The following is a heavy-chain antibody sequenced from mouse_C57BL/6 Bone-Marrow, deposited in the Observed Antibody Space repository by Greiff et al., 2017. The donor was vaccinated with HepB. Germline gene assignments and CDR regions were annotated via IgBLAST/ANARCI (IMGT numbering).Heavy chain of an antibody. D-gene: IGHD1-1*01. Sequence: QVQLQQSGAELVRPGASVKLSCKASGYTFTDYYINWVKQRPGQGLEWIARIYPGSGNTYYNEKFKGKATLTAEKSSSTAYMQLSSLTSEDSAVYFCARGDYGSHYFDYWGQGTTLTVS. V-gene: IGHV1-76*01. J-gene: IGHJ2*01. CDR3: ARGDYGSHYFDY. CDR1: GYTFTDYY. CDR2: IYPGSGNT.